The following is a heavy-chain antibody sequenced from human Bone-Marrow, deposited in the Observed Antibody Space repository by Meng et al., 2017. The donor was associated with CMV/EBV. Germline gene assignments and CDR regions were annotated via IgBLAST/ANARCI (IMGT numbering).Heavy chain of an antibody. J-gene: IGHJ4*02. CDR1: GFTFSSHG. V-gene: IGHV3-30*02. D-gene: IGHD3-3*01. CDR2: IRYDGSNK. CDR3: AKYLALLTIFGVGDY. Sequence: GGSLRLSCAASGFTFSSHGMHWVRQAPGKGLEWVAFIRYDGSNKYYADSVKGRFTISRDNSKNTLYLQMNSLRAEDTAVYYCAKYLALLTIFGVGDYWGQGTLVTVSS.